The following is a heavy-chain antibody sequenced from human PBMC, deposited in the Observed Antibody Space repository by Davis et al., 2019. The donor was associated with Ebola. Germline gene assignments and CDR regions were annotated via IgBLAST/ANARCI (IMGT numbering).Heavy chain of an antibody. CDR2: INHSGST. CDR3: AAYTPPGTFDF. Sequence: SETLSLTCAVYGGSFSGYYWSWIRQPPGKGLEWIGEINHSGSTNYNPSLKSRVTISVDTSRSLFSLNLTSVTAADTAFYYCAAYTPPGTFDFWGPGTLVSVS. D-gene: IGHD3-16*01. V-gene: IGHV4-34*01. CDR1: GGSFSGYY. J-gene: IGHJ4*02.